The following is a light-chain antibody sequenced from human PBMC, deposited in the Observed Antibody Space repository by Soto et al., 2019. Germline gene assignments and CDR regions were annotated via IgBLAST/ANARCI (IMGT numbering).Light chain of an antibody. CDR1: QSVSSD. CDR2: GAS. CDR3: QQYNNWPRT. Sequence: EIVMTQSPATLSVPPVQRATLSCRASQSVSSDLAWYHQKPGQAPRLLIYGASTRATGIPARFSGSGSGTEFTLTINSLQSEDFAVYYCQQYNNWPRTFGQGTKVDIK. J-gene: IGKJ1*01. V-gene: IGKV3-15*01.